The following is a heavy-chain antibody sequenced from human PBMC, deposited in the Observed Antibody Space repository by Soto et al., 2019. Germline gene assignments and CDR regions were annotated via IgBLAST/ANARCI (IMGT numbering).Heavy chain of an antibody. CDR2: IYWDDDE. CDR1: GFSLSTTAEG. CDR3: APGSCSSVDCYANPYLDS. J-gene: IGHJ4*02. Sequence: QITLKESGPTLVKPTQTLTLTCTFSGFSLSTTAEGVGWIRQPPGKALEWLALIYWDDDERYSPSLKSRPTITKDPAKNQVVLTMTNVDPVDTATYDCAPGSCSSVDCYANPYLDSWGQGILVTVSS. V-gene: IGHV2-5*02. D-gene: IGHD2-2*01.